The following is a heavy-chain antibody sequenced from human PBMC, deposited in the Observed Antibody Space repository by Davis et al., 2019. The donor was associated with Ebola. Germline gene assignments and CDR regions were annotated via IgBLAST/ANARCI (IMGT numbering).Heavy chain of an antibody. D-gene: IGHD5-12*01. J-gene: IGHJ6*02. Sequence: GESLKISCAASGFTFSSYWMHWVRQAPGKGLVWVSRINSDGSSTSYADSVKGRFTISRDNSKNTLYLQMNSLRAEDTAVYYCARDRVATPGHYYYGMDVWGQGTTVTVSS. CDR3: ARDRVATPGHYYYGMDV. CDR2: INSDGSST. CDR1: GFTFSSYW. V-gene: IGHV3-74*01.